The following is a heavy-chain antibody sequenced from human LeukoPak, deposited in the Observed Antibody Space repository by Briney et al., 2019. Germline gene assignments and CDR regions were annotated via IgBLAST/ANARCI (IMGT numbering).Heavy chain of an antibody. CDR2: ISGSGGST. D-gene: IGHD1-14*01. V-gene: IGHV3-23*01. CDR1: GFTFSSYA. J-gene: IGHJ4*02. Sequence: PGGSLRLSCAASGFTFSSYAMSWVRQAPGKGLEWVSAISGSGGSTYYADSVKGRFTISRDNSKNTLYLQMNSLRAEDTAVYYFSKDLRGKGGPTPPERFFDYWGQGTLVTVSS. CDR3: SKDLRGKGGPTPPERFFDY.